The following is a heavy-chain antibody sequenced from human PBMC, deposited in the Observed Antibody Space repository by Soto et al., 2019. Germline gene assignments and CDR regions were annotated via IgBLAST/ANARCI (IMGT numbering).Heavy chain of an antibody. CDR3: ARVSRSGSSVVRDGMDV. Sequence: GGSLRLSCAASGFTFSSYAMHWVRQAPGKGLEWMAVISYDGSNKYYADSVKGRFTISRDNSKNTLYLQVNSLRAEDTAVYYCARVSRSGSSVVRDGMDVWGQGTTVTVSS. V-gene: IGHV3-30-3*01. CDR1: GFTFSSYA. CDR2: ISYDGSNK. J-gene: IGHJ6*02. D-gene: IGHD1-26*01.